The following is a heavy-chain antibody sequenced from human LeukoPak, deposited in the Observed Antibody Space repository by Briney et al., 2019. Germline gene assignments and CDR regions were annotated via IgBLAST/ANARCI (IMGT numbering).Heavy chain of an antibody. D-gene: IGHD3-9*01. CDR2: ISSSSSYI. Sequence: PGGSLRPSCAASGFTFSSYSMNWVRQAPGKGLEWVSSISSSSSYIYYADSVKGRFTISRDNAKNSLYLQMNSLRAEDTAVYYCAREIQERYFDKDAFDIWGQGTMVTVSS. V-gene: IGHV3-21*01. CDR3: AREIQERYFDKDAFDI. J-gene: IGHJ3*02. CDR1: GFTFSSYS.